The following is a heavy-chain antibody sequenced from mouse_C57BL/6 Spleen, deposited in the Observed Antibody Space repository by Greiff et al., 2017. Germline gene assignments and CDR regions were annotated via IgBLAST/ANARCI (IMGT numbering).Heavy chain of an antibody. J-gene: IGHJ4*01. Sequence: VQLQQPGAELVKPGSSVKLSCKASGYTFTSYWMHWVKQRPGQGLEWIGMIHPNSGSTNYNEKFKSKATLTVDKSSSTAYMQLSSLTSEDSAVYYCARSAGITTVDYYAMDYWGQGTSVTVSS. V-gene: IGHV1-64*01. CDR1: GYTFTSYW. CDR2: IHPNSGST. CDR3: ARSAGITTVDYYAMDY. D-gene: IGHD1-1*01.